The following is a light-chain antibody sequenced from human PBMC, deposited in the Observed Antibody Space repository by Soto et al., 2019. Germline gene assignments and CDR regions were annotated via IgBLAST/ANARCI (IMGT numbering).Light chain of an antibody. V-gene: IGLV2-14*01. CDR2: EVS. J-gene: IGLJ1*01. CDR1: SSDVGDYNY. CDR3: SSYTTSSPYV. Sequence: QSALTQPASVSGSHGQSITISCTGTSSDVGDYNYVSWYQHHPGKAPKLMIYEVSNRPSGVSNRFSGSKSGNTASLTISGLQAEDEADYYCSSYTTSSPYVFGTGTKLIVL.